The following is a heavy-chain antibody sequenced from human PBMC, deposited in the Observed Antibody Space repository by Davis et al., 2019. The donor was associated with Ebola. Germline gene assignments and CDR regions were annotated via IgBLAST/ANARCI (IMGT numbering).Heavy chain of an antibody. J-gene: IGHJ3*02. CDR3: ARAIAARPWDAFDI. V-gene: IGHV1-69*13. CDR1: GGTFSSYA. D-gene: IGHD6-6*01. CDR2: IIPIFGTA. Sequence: SVKVSCKASGGTFSSYAISWVRQAPGQGLEWMGGIIPIFGTANYAQKFQGRVTITADESTSTAYMELSSLRSEDTAVYYCARAIAARPWDAFDIWSQGTMVTVSS.